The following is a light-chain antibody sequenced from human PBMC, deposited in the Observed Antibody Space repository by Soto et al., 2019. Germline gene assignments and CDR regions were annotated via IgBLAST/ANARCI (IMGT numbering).Light chain of an antibody. CDR1: QSISSY. J-gene: IGKJ1*01. CDR3: QQSYSTLGT. CDR2: AAS. Sequence: DIQMTQTHSSLSASVGDRVNITCRASQSISSYLNWYQQIPGKAPKLLIYAASSLQSGVPSRFSGSGSGTDFTLTISSLQPEDVATYYCQQSYSTLGTFGQGTKVEIK. V-gene: IGKV1-39*01.